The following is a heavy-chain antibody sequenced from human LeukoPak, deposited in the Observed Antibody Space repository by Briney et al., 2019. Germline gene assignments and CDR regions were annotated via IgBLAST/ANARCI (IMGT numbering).Heavy chain of an antibody. CDR3: ARDLSARLRAAPLL. CDR1: GYTFTSYG. J-gene: IGHJ6*04. CDR2: ISAYNGNT. V-gene: IGHV1-18*01. D-gene: IGHD6-6*01. Sequence: ASVKVSCKASGYTFTSYGISWVRQAPGQGLEWMGWISAYNGNTNYAQKFQGRVTMTRDTSISTAYMELSRLRSDDTAVYYCARDLSARLRAAPLLWGKGTTVTVSS.